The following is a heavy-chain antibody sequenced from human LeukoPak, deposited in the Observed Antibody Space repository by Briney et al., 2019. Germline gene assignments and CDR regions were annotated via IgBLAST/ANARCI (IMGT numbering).Heavy chain of an antibody. CDR2: INHSGST. V-gene: IGHV4-34*01. D-gene: IGHD3-22*01. CDR3: ARDGSSGYYNGYYQRQNAFDI. J-gene: IGHJ3*02. Sequence: SETLSLTCAGYGGSFSGYYWSWIRQPPGKGLEGIGEINHSGSTNYNPSLNSRVTISVDTSKNQFSLQLSSVTAADTAVYYCARDGSSGYYNGYYQRQNAFDIWGKGTMVSVSS. CDR1: GGSFSGYY.